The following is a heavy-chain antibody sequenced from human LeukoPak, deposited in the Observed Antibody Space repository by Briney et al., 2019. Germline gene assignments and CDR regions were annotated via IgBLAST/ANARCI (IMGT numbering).Heavy chain of an antibody. J-gene: IGHJ4*02. Sequence: SETLSLTCSVSGYSISSDYYWGWIRQPPGEGLGRIGSIYHTGSTYYNPSLKSRVTILVDSSKNQFSLKVRSVTAADTAVYYCARGKSRGSHIDYWGQGTLVTVSS. V-gene: IGHV4-38-2*02. D-gene: IGHD1-26*01. CDR1: GYSISSDYY. CDR3: ARGKSRGSHIDY. CDR2: IYHTGST.